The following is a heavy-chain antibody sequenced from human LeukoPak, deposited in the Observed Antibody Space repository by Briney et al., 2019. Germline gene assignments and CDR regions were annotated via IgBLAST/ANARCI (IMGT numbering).Heavy chain of an antibody. CDR3: ARDLRPYYYDSSGYPDAFDI. CDR2: ISSSSSYI. D-gene: IGHD3-22*01. V-gene: IGHV3-21*01. J-gene: IGHJ3*02. CDR1: GFTFSSYS. Sequence: TGGSLRLSCAASGFTFSSYSMNWVRQAPGKGLEWVSSISSSSSYIYYADSVKGQFTISRDNAKNSLYLQMNSLRAEDTAVYYCARDLRPYYYDSSGYPDAFDIWGQGTMVTVSS.